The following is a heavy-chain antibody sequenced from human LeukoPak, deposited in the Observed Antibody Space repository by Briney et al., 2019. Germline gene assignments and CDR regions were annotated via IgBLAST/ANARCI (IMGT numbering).Heavy chain of an antibody. J-gene: IGHJ4*02. V-gene: IGHV1-69*02. CDR3: ATSPAGTYYFDS. Sequence: GASVKVSCKASGGTTNSQIFSWVRQAPGQGLEWMGRIIPIVDLVKYAEMLQGTVTITADKSTNTAYLELSSLRSEDTAVYYCATSPAGTYYFDSWGPGTRVTVSS. CDR2: IIPIVDLV. CDR1: GGTTNSQI. D-gene: IGHD3-10*01.